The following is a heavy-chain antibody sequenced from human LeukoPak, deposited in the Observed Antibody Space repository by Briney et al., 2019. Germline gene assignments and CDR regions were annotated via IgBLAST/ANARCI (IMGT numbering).Heavy chain of an antibody. CDR2: IYYSGST. CDR3: ARDRAGIDY. CDR1: GGSISSYY. D-gene: IGHD3-10*01. Sequence: NPSETLSLTCTVSGGSISSYYWSWIRQPPGKGLEWIGYIYYSGSTNYNPSLKSRVTISVDTSKNQFSLKLSSVTAADTAVYYCARDRAGIDYWGQGTLVTVSS. J-gene: IGHJ4*02. V-gene: IGHV4-59*01.